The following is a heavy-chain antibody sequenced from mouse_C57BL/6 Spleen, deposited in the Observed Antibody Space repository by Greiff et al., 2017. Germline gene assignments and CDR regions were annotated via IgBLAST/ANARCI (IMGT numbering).Heavy chain of an antibody. CDR3: ARDGYGY. D-gene: IGHD2-2*01. CDR1: GFTFSDYG. CDR2: ISSGSSTI. Sequence: EVHLVASGGGLVKPGGSLKLSCAASGFTFSDYGMHWVRQAPEKGLEWVSYISSGSSTIYYADTVKGRFTISRDNAKNTLFLQMTSLRSEDTAMYYCARDGYGYWGQGTTLTVSS. J-gene: IGHJ2*01. V-gene: IGHV5-17*01.